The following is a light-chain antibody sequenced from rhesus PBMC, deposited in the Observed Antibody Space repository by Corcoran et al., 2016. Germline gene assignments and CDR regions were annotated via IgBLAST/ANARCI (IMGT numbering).Light chain of an antibody. Sequence: IVLTQSPATLSLSPGERATLSCRASQSASSSLAWYQQKPEQAPRLLIYDTFSRATGIPDRFRGSGAGTDFTLTISSLEPEDFAVYFCQQYSDWPALTFSGGTKVEIK. CDR3: QQYSDWPALT. CDR1: QSASSS. J-gene: IGKJ4*01. V-gene: IGKV3-42*03. CDR2: DTF.